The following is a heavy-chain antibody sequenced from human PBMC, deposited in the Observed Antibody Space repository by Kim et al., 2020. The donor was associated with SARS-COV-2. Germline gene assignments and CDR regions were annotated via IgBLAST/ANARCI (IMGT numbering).Heavy chain of an antibody. CDR3: ITGLLWFWDV. CDR1: GFTFTDAW. J-gene: IGHJ6*02. V-gene: IGHV3-15*01. D-gene: IGHD3-10*01. Sequence: GSLRLSCAAFGFTFTDAWMTWVRQAPGKGLEWVGRIKSKTDGGTTDYATPVKGRFTISRDDSKNTLYLQMNSLKTEDTAVYYCITGLLWFWDVWGQGTTVTVSS. CDR2: IKSKTDGGTT.